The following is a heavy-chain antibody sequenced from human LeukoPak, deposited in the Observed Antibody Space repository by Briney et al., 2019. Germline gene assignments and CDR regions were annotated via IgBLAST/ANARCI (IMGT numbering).Heavy chain of an antibody. CDR3: ARGEYYYDNSGAVWLDP. J-gene: IGHJ5*02. V-gene: IGHV4-30-2*01. CDR2: IFHSGTT. Sequence: PSETLSLTSTVSGGSISGGDYWSWIRQPPGKGLEWIGYIFHSGTTNSNPSLKRRVTISIDRSKNQFSLNLRSVTAADTAMYYCARGEYYYDNSGAVWLDPWGQGTLVTVSS. D-gene: IGHD3-22*01. CDR1: GGSISGGDY.